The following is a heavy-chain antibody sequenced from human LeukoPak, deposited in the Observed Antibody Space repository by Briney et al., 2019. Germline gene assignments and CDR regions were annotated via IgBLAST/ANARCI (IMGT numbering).Heavy chain of an antibody. CDR2: IYYSGST. CDR3: ARQRVVPADILHYWFDP. CDR1: GGSISSYY. D-gene: IGHD2-2*02. V-gene: IGHV4-59*08. Sequence: SETLSLTCTVSGGSISSYYWSWIRQPPGKGLEWIGYIYYSGSTNYNPSLKSRVTISVDTSKNQFSLKLSSVTAADTAVYYCARQRVVPADILHYWFDPWGQGTLVTVSS. J-gene: IGHJ5*02.